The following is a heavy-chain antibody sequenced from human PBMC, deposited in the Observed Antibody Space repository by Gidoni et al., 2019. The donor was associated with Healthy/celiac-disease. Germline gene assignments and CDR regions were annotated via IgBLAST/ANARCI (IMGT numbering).Heavy chain of an antibody. D-gene: IGHD3-22*01. V-gene: IGHV5-51*01. CDR2: IYPGDSYT. Sequence: EVQLVQSGAEVKKPGASLKISCKGSGYRFTSSWIGWVRQMPGKGLEWMGIIYPGDSYTRYSPSFQGQVTISADKSISTAYLHWSSLKASDTAMYYCARHTGHYYDSSGLFDYWGQGTLVTVSS. CDR3: ARHTGHYYDSSGLFDY. J-gene: IGHJ4*02. CDR1: GYRFTSSW.